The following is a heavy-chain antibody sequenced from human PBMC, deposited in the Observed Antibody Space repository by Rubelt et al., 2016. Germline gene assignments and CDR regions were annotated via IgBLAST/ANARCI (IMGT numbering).Heavy chain of an antibody. J-gene: IGHJ5*02. Sequence: EVQLVESGGGLVQPGRSLRLSCAASGFTFSSYDMHWVRQVKGKGLEWVSGIGNDGNTYYPGSVKGRFTISRENAKSSLYLQMNSLGAGDTAVYYCARAYSSSSFLFDPWGQGTLVTVSS. CDR3: ARAYSSSSFLFDP. CDR1: GFTFSSYD. D-gene: IGHD6-6*01. V-gene: IGHV3-13*01. CDR2: IGNDGNT.